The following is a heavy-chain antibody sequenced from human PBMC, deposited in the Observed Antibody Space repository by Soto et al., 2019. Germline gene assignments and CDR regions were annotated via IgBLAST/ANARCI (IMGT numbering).Heavy chain of an antibody. CDR2: IYHSGST. J-gene: IGHJ5*02. CDR1: GGSISSGGYS. Sequence: PSETLSLTCTVSGGSISSGGYSWSWIRQPPGKGLEWIGYIYHSGSTYYNPSLKSRVTISVDTSKNQFSLKLSSVTAADTAVYYCARDLVVDSGWYEDNWFDPWGQGTLVTVSS. CDR3: ARDLVVDSGWYEDNWFDP. V-gene: IGHV4-30-2*01. D-gene: IGHD6-19*01.